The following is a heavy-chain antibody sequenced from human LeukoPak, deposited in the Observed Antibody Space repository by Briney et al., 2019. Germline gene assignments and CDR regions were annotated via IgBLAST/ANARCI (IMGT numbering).Heavy chain of an antibody. CDR1: GYTFTGYY. J-gene: IGHJ4*02. Sequence: GASVKVSCKVSGYTFTGYYMHWVRQAPGQGLEWMGRINPNNGATNYAQKLQGRVTITGDTSISTAYMELSSLRSDDTAVYYCTRESGTYHGNDYWGQGTLVTVSS. D-gene: IGHD1-26*01. V-gene: IGHV1-2*06. CDR2: INPNNGAT. CDR3: TRESGTYHGNDY.